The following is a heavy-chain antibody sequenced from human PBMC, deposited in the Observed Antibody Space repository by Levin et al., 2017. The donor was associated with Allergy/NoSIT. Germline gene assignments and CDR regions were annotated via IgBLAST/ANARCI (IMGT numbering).Heavy chain of an antibody. CDR1: GGSISSGGYS. D-gene: IGHD1-26*01. Sequence: SETLSLTCAVSGGSISSGGYSWSWIRQPPGKGLEWIGYIYHSGSTYYNPSLKSRVIISVDRSKNQFSLKLNSVTAADTAVYYCARGGVGKVAFDAFDIWGQGTMVTVSS. CDR2: IYHSGST. CDR3: ARGGVGKVAFDAFDI. V-gene: IGHV4-30-2*01. J-gene: IGHJ3*02.